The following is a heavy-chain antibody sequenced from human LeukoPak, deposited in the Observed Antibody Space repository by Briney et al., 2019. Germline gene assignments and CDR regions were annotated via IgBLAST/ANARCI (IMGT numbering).Heavy chain of an antibody. CDR1: GFTFSSYG. Sequence: PGGSLRLSCAASGFTFSSYGMSWVRQAPGKGLEWVSAISGSGGSTYYADSVKGRFTISRDNSKNTLYLQMNSLRAEDTGVYYCAKDGLGELSFDYWGQGTLVTVSS. V-gene: IGHV3-23*01. D-gene: IGHD3-10*01. CDR3: AKDGLGELSFDY. J-gene: IGHJ4*02. CDR2: ISGSGGST.